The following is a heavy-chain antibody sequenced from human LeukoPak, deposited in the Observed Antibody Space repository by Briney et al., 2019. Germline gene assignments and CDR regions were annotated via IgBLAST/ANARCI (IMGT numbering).Heavy chain of an antibody. V-gene: IGHV4-39*01. Sequence: SETLSLTCTVSGGSISSSSYYWGWIRQPPGKGLEWIGSIYYSGSTYYNPSLKSRVTISVDTSKNQFSLKLSSVTAADTAVYYCARTYSSSSNPGDAFDIWGQGTMVTVSS. J-gene: IGHJ3*02. CDR3: ARTYSSSSNPGDAFDI. CDR2: IYYSGST. D-gene: IGHD6-6*01. CDR1: GGSISSSSYY.